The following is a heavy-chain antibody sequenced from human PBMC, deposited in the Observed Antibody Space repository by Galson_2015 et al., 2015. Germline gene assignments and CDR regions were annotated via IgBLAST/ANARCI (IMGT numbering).Heavy chain of an antibody. D-gene: IGHD6-19*01. CDR3: TTAKKSFHIAVAPSDF. Sequence: SLRLSCAAFADTFSTYAMHWVRLTPGKGLEWVAVISYEGSNKYYADSVKGRFTVSRDNSKNTLYLQMSSLRLEDTAVYYRTTAKKSFHIAVAPSDFWGQGTLVTVSS. V-gene: IGHV3-30*15. CDR2: ISYEGSNK. J-gene: IGHJ4*02. CDR1: ADTFSTYA.